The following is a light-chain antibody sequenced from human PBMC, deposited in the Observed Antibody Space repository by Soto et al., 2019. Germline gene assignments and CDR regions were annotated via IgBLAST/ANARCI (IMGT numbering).Light chain of an antibody. CDR2: DGS. V-gene: IGKV1-5*01. CDR3: QQYGRYSPWGT. Sequence: DIQMTQSPSTLSASVGDRVTITCRASQNICSWLAWYQQKPGKPPKLLMYDGSTLQSGVPLRFSGSGAGTEFTLTISSLQPDDFAAYYCQQYGRYSPWGTFGQGTKREIK. J-gene: IGKJ2*02. CDR1: QNICSW.